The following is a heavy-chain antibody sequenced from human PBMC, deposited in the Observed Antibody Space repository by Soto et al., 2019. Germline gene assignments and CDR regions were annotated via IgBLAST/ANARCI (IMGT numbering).Heavy chain of an antibody. CDR3: ARRSWKGDLSFDY. CDR1: GYSFTSYS. J-gene: IGHJ4*02. V-gene: IGHV5-10-1*01. CDR2: IDPSDSYT. D-gene: IGHD2-21*02. Sequence: GESLKISCEGSGYSFTSYSITWVRQMPGKGLEWMGRIDPSDSYTKYSPSFQGHVTISADKSISTAYLQWSSLKASDTAMYYCARRSWKGDLSFDYWGQGTLVTVSS.